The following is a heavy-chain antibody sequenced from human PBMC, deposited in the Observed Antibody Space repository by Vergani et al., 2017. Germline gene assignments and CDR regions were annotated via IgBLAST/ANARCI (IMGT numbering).Heavy chain of an antibody. D-gene: IGHD6-19*01. CDR2: IFSNDEK. CDR3: ARLYSSGWFTGGGYYYGMDV. CDR1: GFSLSNARMG. Sequence: QVTLKESGPVLVKPTETLTLTCTVSGFSLSNARMGVSWIRQPPGKALEWLAHIFSNDEKSYSTSLKSRLTISKDTSKSQVVLTMTNMDPVDTATYYCARLYSSGWFTGGGYYYGMDVWGQGTTVTVSS. J-gene: IGHJ6*02. V-gene: IGHV2-26*01.